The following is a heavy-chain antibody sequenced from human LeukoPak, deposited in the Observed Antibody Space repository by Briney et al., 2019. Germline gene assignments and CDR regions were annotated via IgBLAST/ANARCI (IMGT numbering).Heavy chain of an antibody. D-gene: IGHD3-22*01. CDR3: AKASAMIVVVSKHFDY. Sequence: GGSLRLSCAASGFTFSSYAMSWVRQVPGKGLEWVSAISGSGGSTYYADSVKGRFTISRDNSKNTLYLQMNSLRAEDTAVYYCAKASAMIVVVSKHFDYWGQGTLVTVSS. CDR1: GFTFSSYA. J-gene: IGHJ4*02. CDR2: ISGSGGST. V-gene: IGHV3-23*01.